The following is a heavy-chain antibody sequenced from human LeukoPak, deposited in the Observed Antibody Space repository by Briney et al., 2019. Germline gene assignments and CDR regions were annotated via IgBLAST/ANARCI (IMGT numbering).Heavy chain of an antibody. Sequence: ASVKVSCKASGYTFTSYGISWVRQAPGQGLEWMGWISAYNGNTNYAQKLQGRVTMTTDTSTSTAYMELRSLRSDDTAVYYCARDRWVPAAISSYYYYMDAWGKGTTVTVSS. CDR2: ISAYNGNT. V-gene: IGHV1-18*01. J-gene: IGHJ6*03. D-gene: IGHD2-2*01. CDR3: ARDRWVPAAISSYYYYMDA. CDR1: GYTFTSYG.